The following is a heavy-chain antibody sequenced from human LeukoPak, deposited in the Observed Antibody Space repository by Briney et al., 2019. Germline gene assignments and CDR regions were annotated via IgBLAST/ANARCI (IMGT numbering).Heavy chain of an antibody. Sequence: SETLSLTCTVSGGSISSYYWSWIRQPPGKGLEWIGYIYYSGSTNYNPSLKGRVTISVDTSKNQFSLKLSSVTAADTAVYYCARHGGRTYYFDYLGQGTLVTVSS. V-gene: IGHV4-59*08. CDR2: IYYSGST. CDR3: ARHGGRTYYFDY. D-gene: IGHD2-15*01. J-gene: IGHJ4*02. CDR1: GGSISSYY.